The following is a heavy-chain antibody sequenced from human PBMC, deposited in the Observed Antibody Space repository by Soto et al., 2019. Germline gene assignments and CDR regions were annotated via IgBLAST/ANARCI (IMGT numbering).Heavy chain of an antibody. CDR2: IYYSGNT. Sequence: QVQLQESGPGLVKPSQTLSLTCTISGGSISSGGYYWSWIRQHPGKGLEWFGYIYYSGNTYYNPSLKSRVTISVDTSKNQFSLKLSSVTAADTAVYYCARGYCSGGSCYLDAFDIWGQGTMVTVSS. CDR3: ARGYCSGGSCYLDAFDI. J-gene: IGHJ3*02. D-gene: IGHD2-15*01. V-gene: IGHV4-31*03. CDR1: GGSISSGGYY.